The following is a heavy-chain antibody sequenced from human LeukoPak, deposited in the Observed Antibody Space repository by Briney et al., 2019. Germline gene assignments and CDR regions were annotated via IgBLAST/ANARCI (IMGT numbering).Heavy chain of an antibody. J-gene: IGHJ4*02. CDR3: ARDRFPYYYDSSGYYFPDY. CDR2: INPSGGST. V-gene: IGHV1-46*01. Sequence: ASVKVSCKASGYTFTSYYMHWVRQAPGQGLEWMGIINPSGGSTSYAQKFQGRVTMTRDTSTSTVYMELSSPRSEDTAVYYCARDRFPYYYDSSGYYFPDYWGQGTLVTVSS. D-gene: IGHD3-22*01. CDR1: GYTFTSYY.